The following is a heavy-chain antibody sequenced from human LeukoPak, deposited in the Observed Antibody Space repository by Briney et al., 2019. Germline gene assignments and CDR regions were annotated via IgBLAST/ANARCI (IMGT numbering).Heavy chain of an antibody. CDR2: ISHDGSNK. CDR1: GFTSGSYG. D-gene: IGHD5-18*01. CDR3: AREGYTHYYYFPMDV. J-gene: IGHJ6*02. V-gene: IGHV3-30*03. Sequence: PGGSLRLSCVASGFTSGSYGMHWVRRAPGKGLEWVAVISHDGSNKHYADSVKGRFSISRDNSKNTLYLELHNLRPEDTGLYFCAREGYTHYYYFPMDVWSQGTTVTVSS.